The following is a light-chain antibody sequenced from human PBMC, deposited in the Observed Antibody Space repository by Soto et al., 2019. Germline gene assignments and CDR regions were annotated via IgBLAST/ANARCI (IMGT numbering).Light chain of an antibody. CDR2: KAS. Sequence: DXQMTXXXXTLSASVGDRVTITCRASQSISSWLAWYQQKPGKAPKLLIYKASSLESGVPSRFSGSGSGTEFTLTISSLQPDDFATYYCQQYNSYPSFGGGTKVEIK. V-gene: IGKV1-5*03. CDR3: QQYNSYPS. CDR1: QSISSW. J-gene: IGKJ4*01.